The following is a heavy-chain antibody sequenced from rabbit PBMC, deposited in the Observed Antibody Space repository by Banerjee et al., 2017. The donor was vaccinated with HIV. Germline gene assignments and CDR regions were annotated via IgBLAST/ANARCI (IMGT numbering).Heavy chain of an antibody. CDR3: ARDPPDGSYYSMDL. CDR1: GFSFSSSQY. Sequence: QSLEESGGGLVQPEGSLTLTCKVSGFSFSSSQYMCWVRQAPGKGLEWIGCIHIGSSSKWYASWAKGRFTISETSSTTVTLQMTSLTAADTATYFCARDPPDGSYYSMDLWGPGTLVTVS. CDR2: IHIGSSSK. J-gene: IGHJ4*01. V-gene: IGHV1S40*01. D-gene: IGHD8-1*01.